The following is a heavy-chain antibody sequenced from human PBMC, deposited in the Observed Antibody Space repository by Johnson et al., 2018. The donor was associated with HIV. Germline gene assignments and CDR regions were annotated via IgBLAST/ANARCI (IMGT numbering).Heavy chain of an antibody. V-gene: IGHV3-11*04. CDR2: ISSRGSTI. CDR1: GFTFSDYY. J-gene: IGHJ3*02. D-gene: IGHD6-13*01. Sequence: QVQLVESGGGLVKPGGSLRLSCAASGFTFSDYYMSWIRQAPGKGLEWVSYISSRGSTIYYADSVKGRFTISRDNAKNALYVQMNSLRAEDTAVYYCARYSSSSRDTFDIWGQGTMVTVSS. CDR3: ARYSSSSRDTFDI.